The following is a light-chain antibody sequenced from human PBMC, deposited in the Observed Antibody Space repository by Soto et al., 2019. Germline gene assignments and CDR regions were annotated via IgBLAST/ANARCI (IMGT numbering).Light chain of an antibody. Sequence: QSVLTQPTSVSGTPGQTITISCTGTRSDVGNYDLVSWYQQHPGKAPVMIIYDVSNRPSGVSHRFSGSKSGNTASLTISGLQAEDEADYYCSSYTGTSAPYVLGTGTKVTVL. CDR2: DVS. CDR3: SSYTGTSAPYV. V-gene: IGLV2-14*02. J-gene: IGLJ1*01. CDR1: RSDVGNYDL.